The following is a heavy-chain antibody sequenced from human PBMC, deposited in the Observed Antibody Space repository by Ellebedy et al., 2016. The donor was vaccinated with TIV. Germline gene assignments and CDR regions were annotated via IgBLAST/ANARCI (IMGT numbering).Heavy chain of an antibody. Sequence: ASVKVSCKASGGTFSSYAISWVRQAPGQGLEWMGRIIPILGIANYAQKFQGRVTITADKSTSTAYMELSSLRSEDTAVYYCARAKNPSSGLYYYDSSGYAPFDYWGQGTLVTVSS. J-gene: IGHJ4*02. CDR1: GGTFSSYA. V-gene: IGHV1-69*04. CDR3: ARAKNPSSGLYYYDSSGYAPFDY. D-gene: IGHD3-22*01. CDR2: IIPILGIA.